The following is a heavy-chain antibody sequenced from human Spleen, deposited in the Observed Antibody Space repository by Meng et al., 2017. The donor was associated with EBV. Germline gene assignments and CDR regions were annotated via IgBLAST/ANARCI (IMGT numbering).Heavy chain of an antibody. D-gene: IGHD3-10*01. J-gene: IGHJ4*02. CDR1: GYTFSHDA. V-gene: IGHV1-69*01. Sequence: QAQLVQSGAEVKKPGSWGRVSCKTSGYTFSHDAVSWVRQAAGQGLEWMGGLIPMLGAPNYAQKFQNRITIVADEFTSAHYMELSSLGSEDTAVYYRASESGRGYTPDYWGQGTLVTVSS. CDR2: LIPMLGAP. CDR3: ASESGRGYTPDY.